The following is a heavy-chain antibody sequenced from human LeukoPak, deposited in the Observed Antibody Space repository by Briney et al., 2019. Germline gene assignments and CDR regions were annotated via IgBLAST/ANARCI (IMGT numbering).Heavy chain of an antibody. CDR2: IYPGDSDT. CDR3: ARHASPYSSNYYFDY. D-gene: IGHD6-13*01. CDR1: GYSFLSHW. Sequence: GESLQISCQGSGYSFLSHWIGWVRQMPGKGLEWMGIIYPGDSDTRYNPSFQGQATISADKSISTAYLQWSSLKASDTAMYYCARHASPYSSNYYFDYWGQGALVTVSS. V-gene: IGHV5-51*01. J-gene: IGHJ4*02.